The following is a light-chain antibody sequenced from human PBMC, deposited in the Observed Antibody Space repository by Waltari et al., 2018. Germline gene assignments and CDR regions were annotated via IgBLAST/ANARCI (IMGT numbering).Light chain of an antibody. V-gene: IGLV2-8*01. Sequence: QSALTQPRSASGSPGQSVTISCTGSSSDIGNYDYVSWYQQHPGKAPKLIIYEVDKRPSGVPYRFSGSKSGNTASLTVSGLQGDDEADYYCSSYAGSDNYVVFGGGTELTVL. CDR2: EVD. CDR3: SSYAGSDNYVV. CDR1: SSDIGNYDY. J-gene: IGLJ2*01.